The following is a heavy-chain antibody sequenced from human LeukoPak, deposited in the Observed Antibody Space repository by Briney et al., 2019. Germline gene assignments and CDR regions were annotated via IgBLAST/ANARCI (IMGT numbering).Heavy chain of an antibody. D-gene: IGHD4-11*01. CDR3: AKDLNDYSPYYFDY. V-gene: IGHV3-23*01. Sequence: PGGSLRLSCAASGITFSSYAMSWVRQAPGKGLEWVSGISGSGSSAYYADSVRGRFTISRDNSKNTLYLQMNSLRAEDTAIYYCAKDLNDYSPYYFDYWGQGTLVTVSS. J-gene: IGHJ4*02. CDR1: GITFSSYA. CDR2: ISGSGSSA.